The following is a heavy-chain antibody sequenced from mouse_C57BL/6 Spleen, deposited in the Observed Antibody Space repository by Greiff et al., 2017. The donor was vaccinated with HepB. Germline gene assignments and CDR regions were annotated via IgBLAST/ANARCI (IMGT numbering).Heavy chain of an antibody. V-gene: IGHV1-55*01. D-gene: IGHD3-3*01. CDR1: GYTFTSYW. Sequence: VQLQQPGAELVKPGASVKMSCKASGYTFTSYWITWVKQRPGQGLEWFGDIYPGSGSINYNEKFKSKATLTVDTSSSTAYMQPSSLTSEDSAVYYCARWTKVAMDYWGQGTSVTVSS. CDR2: IYPGSGSI. CDR3: ARWTKVAMDY. J-gene: IGHJ4*01.